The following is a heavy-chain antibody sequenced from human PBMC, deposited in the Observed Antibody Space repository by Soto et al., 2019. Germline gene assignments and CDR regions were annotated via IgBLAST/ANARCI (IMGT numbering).Heavy chain of an antibody. CDR1: GDTFKNCV. Sequence: QVQVVQSGVEVRRPGSSVKVYCKASGDTFKNCVISWVRQAPGQGLEWMGGIIPLFGTTDFAQRFQGRLTITTDESTTPAYMELSRLRSEDTATYYCAAELGFGKLSVDWCQGTTVIVSS. CDR2: IIPLFGTT. J-gene: IGHJ6*02. CDR3: AAELGFGKLSVD. V-gene: IGHV1-69*01. D-gene: IGHD3-10*01.